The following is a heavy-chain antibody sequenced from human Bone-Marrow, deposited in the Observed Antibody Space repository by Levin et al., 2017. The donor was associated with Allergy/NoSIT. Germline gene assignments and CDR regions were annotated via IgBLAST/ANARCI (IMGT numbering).Heavy chain of an antibody. J-gene: IGHJ4*02. D-gene: IGHD4-11*01. Sequence: GGSLRLSCAASGFTVSNNYMSWVRQAPGKGLEWVALIYRGGSIRYADSVKGRFTASRDNSKNTLFLQMSSLRAADTAVYYCAGHTEGDCWGQGALVTVSS. V-gene: IGHV3-66*04. CDR1: GFTVSNNY. CDR2: IYRGGSI. CDR3: AGHTEGDC.